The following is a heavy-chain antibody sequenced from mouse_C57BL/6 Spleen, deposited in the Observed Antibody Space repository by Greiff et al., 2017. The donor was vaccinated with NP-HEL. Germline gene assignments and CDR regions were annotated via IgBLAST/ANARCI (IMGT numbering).Heavy chain of an antibody. CDR2: IDPSDSYT. CDR1: GYTFTSYW. Sequence: QVQLQQPGAELVMPGASVKLSCKASGYTFTSYWMHWVKQRPGQGLEWIGEIDPSDSYTNYNQKFKGKSTLTVDKSSSTAYMQLSSLTSEDSAVYYCARKGLWYWYFDVWGTGTTVTVSS. D-gene: IGHD1-1*02. V-gene: IGHV1-69*01. CDR3: ARKGLWYWYFDV. J-gene: IGHJ1*03.